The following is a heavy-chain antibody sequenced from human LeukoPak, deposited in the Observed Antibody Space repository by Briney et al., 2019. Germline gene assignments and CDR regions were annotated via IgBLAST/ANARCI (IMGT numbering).Heavy chain of an antibody. CDR1: GGSFSGCY. Sequence: SETLSLTCAVYGGSFSGCYWSWIRQPPGKGLEWIGEINHSGSTNYNPSLKSRVTISVDTSKNQFSLKLSSVTAADTAVYYCARAGQGVTVTFDYWGQGTLVTVSS. J-gene: IGHJ4*02. CDR2: INHSGST. CDR3: ARAGQGVTVTFDY. V-gene: IGHV4-34*01. D-gene: IGHD4-17*01.